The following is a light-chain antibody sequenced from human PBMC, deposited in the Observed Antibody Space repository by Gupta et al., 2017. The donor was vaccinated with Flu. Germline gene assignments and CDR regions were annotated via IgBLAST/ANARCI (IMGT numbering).Light chain of an antibody. CDR1: QSVSSN. CDR3: QKYDDWPS. CDR2: DAS. Sequence: PGERATLSCRAGQSVSSNLAWYQQRPGQAPMLLIHDASTRATDIPARFSGSGSGTEFTLTISSLQAEDVALYFCQKYDDWPSFGGGTTVAIK. J-gene: IGKJ4*01. V-gene: IGKV3-15*01.